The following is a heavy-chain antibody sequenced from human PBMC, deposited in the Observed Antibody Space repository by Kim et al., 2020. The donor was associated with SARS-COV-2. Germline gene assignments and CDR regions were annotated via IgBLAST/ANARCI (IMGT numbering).Heavy chain of an antibody. V-gene: IGHV3-11*01. D-gene: IGHD2-2*01. CDR1: GFTFSDYY. CDR3: ARDTQYCSSTSCYVYYYYGMDV. CDR2: ISSSGSTI. Sequence: GGSLRLSCAASGFTFSDYYMSWIRQAPGKGLEWVSYISSSGSTIYYADSVKGRFTISRDNAKNSLYLQMNSLRAEDTAVYYCARDTQYCSSTSCYVYYYYGMDVWGQGTTVTVSS. J-gene: IGHJ6*02.